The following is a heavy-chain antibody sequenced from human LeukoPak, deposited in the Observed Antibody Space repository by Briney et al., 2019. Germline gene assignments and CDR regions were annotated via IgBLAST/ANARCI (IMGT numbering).Heavy chain of an antibody. CDR1: GFTFSKYW. V-gene: IGHV3-74*01. CDR3: ATKQWLAPPPDS. D-gene: IGHD6-19*01. CDR2: INTDGTVT. Sequence: GGALRLSCAAPGFTFSKYWMLSVRQAPGKGLEIVSRINTDGTVTTYADSVKGRFTVSRDNADNTMFLQMNSVRDEDTAVYYCATKQWLAPPPDSWGQGTPVTVSS. J-gene: IGHJ4*02.